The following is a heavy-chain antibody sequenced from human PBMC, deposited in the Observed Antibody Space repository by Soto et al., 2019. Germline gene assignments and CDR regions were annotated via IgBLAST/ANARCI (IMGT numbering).Heavy chain of an antibody. CDR2: IYYSGST. J-gene: IGHJ6*02. CDR1: GGSISSGGYY. CDR3: ARDKLAAAGIGYGMDV. D-gene: IGHD6-13*01. Sequence: PSETLSLTCTVSGGSISSGGYYWSWIRQHPGKGLEGIGYIYYSGSTYYNPSLKSRVTIAVDTSKNQFSLKLSSVTAADTAVYYCARDKLAAAGIGYGMDVGCQGTTVTVSS. V-gene: IGHV4-31*03.